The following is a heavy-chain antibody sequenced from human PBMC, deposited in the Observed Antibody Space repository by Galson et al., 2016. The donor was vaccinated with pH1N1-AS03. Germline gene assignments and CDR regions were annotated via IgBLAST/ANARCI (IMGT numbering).Heavy chain of an antibody. D-gene: IGHD5-24*01. J-gene: IGHJ4*02. CDR2: IYTGGDT. V-gene: IGHV3-53*01. CDR3: ARVDSSTYSDGWVPFDY. CDR1: GLSVAKNY. Sequence: SLRLSCAVSGLSVAKNYMSWVRQAPGKGLEWASSIYTGGDTFYTGSVRGRFTISRDDSKNTLYLQMNSLRAADTAMYYCARVDSSTYSDGWVPFDYWGQGTLVTVSS.